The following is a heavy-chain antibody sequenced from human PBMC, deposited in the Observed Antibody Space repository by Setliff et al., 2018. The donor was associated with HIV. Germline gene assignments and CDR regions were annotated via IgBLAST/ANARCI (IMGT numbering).Heavy chain of an antibody. Sequence: GASVKVSCKTSGGTFRSQAISWVRQAPGQGLEWMGGLISMFKIPQIAQKFQGRVTITADESTSTAYMGLSSLTSEDTAVYYCARDHMSVGAWVGATSRGLFQHWGQGTLVTVSS. CDR2: LISMFKIP. D-gene: IGHD1-26*01. V-gene: IGHV1-69*13. CDR3: ARDHMSVGAWVGATSRGLFQH. CDR1: GGTFRSQA. J-gene: IGHJ1*01.